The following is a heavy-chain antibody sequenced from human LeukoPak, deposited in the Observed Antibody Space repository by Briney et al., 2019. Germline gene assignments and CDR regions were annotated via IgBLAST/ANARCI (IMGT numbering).Heavy chain of an antibody. D-gene: IGHD3-9*01. CDR3: ARVSDILTGTDY. J-gene: IGHJ4*02. CDR2: IYYSGST. V-gene: IGHV4-39*07. Sequence: SETLSLTCTVSGGSISSSSYYWGWIRQPPGKGLEWIGSIYYSGSTYYNPSLKSRVTISVDTSKNQFSLKLSSVTAADTAVYYCARVSDILTGTDYWGQGTLVTVSS. CDR1: GGSISSSSYY.